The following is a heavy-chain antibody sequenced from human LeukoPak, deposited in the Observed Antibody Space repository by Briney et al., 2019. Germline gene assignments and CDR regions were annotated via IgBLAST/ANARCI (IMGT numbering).Heavy chain of an antibody. CDR2: INGDGSRT. CDR3: AKRGYYDSSGLDY. CDR1: GFTFSSYW. D-gene: IGHD3-22*01. J-gene: IGHJ4*02. V-gene: IGHV3-74*01. Sequence: GGSLRLSCAASGFTFSSYWMHWVRQAPGKGLVWVSRINGDGSRTSYADSVKGRFTISRDNSKNSLYLQMNSLRAEDTAVYYCAKRGYYDSSGLDYWGQGTLVTVSS.